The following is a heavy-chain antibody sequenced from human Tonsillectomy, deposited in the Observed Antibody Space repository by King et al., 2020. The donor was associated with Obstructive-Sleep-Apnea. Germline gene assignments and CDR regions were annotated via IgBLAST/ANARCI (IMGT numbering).Heavy chain of an antibody. CDR2: IYYSGRT. V-gene: IGHV4-39*01. Sequence: QLQESGPGLVKPSETLSLTCTVSGGSISSSSYYWGWIRQPPGKGRAWMGGIYYSGRTYYNPPRKSRVAISVDTSKNPFSLKLSSVTAADTAVYYFARHLGRITMVRGVILSVISPNDYWGQGTLVTVSS. CDR1: GGSISSSSYY. D-gene: IGHD3-10*01. CDR3: ARHLGRITMVRGVILSVISPNDY. J-gene: IGHJ4*02.